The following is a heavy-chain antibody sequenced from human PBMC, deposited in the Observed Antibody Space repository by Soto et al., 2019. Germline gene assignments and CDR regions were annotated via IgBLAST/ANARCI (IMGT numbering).Heavy chain of an antibody. V-gene: IGHV4-39*01. CDR3: ASPKIAFYNWFDP. CDR1: GGSISSSSYY. CDR2: IYYSGST. Sequence: PETLSLTCTVSGGSISSSSYYWGWIRQPPGKGLEWIGSIYYSGSTYYNPSLKSRVTISVDTSKNQFSLKLSSVTAADTAVYYCASPKIAFYNWFDPWGQGTLVTVS. J-gene: IGHJ5*02. D-gene: IGHD3-3*02.